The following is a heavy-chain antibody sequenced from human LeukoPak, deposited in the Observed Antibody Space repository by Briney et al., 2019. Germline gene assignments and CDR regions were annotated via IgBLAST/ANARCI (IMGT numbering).Heavy chain of an antibody. CDR1: GFTFSSYW. CDR3: ARDYGVYFDY. CDR2: IASDGSST. D-gene: IGHD4-17*01. Sequence: PGGSLRLSCAASGFTFSSYWMNWVRQAPGKGLVWVSRIASDGSSTTYADSVKGRFTISRDNAKNSLYLRMNSLRAEDTAVYYCARDYGVYFDYWGQGTLVTVSS. J-gene: IGHJ4*02. V-gene: IGHV3-74*01.